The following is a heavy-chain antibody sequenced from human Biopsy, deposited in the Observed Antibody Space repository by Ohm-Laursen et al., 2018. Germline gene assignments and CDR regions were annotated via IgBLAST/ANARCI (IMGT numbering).Heavy chain of an antibody. Sequence: SVKVSCKASGGTFSSYVISWVRQAPGQGLEWMERIIPTFDTPTYAPDFQGRVTFTADKSTGTAHLDLSRLRSEDTAIYYCAGGAAKGNPYDHWGQGTLVTVSS. D-gene: IGHD3-10*01. CDR1: GGTFSSYV. CDR3: AGGAAKGNPYDH. CDR2: IIPTFDTP. J-gene: IGHJ5*02. V-gene: IGHV1-69*06.